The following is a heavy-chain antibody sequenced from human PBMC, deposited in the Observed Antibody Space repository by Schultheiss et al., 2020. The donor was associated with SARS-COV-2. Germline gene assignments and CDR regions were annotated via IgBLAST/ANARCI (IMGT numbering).Heavy chain of an antibody. V-gene: IGHV3-23*01. CDR3: AKKWGWFPNGGFDP. CDR1: GFLFRSYT. CDR2: ISGGGDNT. J-gene: IGHJ5*02. Sequence: GGSLRLSCAASGFLFRSYTMNWVRQAPGKGLQWVSGISGGGDNTYYADSVKGRFTISRDDSKNMLFLLMNSLRAEDTAVYYCAKKWGWFPNGGFDPWGQGTLVTVSS. D-gene: IGHD2-15*01.